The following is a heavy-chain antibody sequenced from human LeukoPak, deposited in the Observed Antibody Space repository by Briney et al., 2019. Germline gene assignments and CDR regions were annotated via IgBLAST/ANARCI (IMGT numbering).Heavy chain of an antibody. CDR2: ICECVGSR. Sequence: GGSLRLSCAASGFTFSTYAMSWVRQAPGKGLEWVSAICECVGSRYYADSVKGRFTISRDNSQKPLYLQVNSLRGEDTAVYYCAKGGSPSCYSSSGYWGQGTLVTVSS. J-gene: IGHJ4*02. CDR3: AKGGSPSCYSSSGY. V-gene: IGHV3-23*01. D-gene: IGHD2-2*01. CDR1: GFTFSTYA.